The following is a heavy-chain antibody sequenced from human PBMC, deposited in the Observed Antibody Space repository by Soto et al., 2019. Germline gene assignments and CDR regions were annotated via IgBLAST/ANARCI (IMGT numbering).Heavy chain of an antibody. Sequence: SETLSLTCSASGGSMRSYYWNWLRQPAGKGLEWIGRIYSRGDTNYNPSVKSRVTMSVDTSKNGFSLRLNSVTAADTAVYYCAGIGEDVYYGMDVWGQGTTVTVS. J-gene: IGHJ6*02. CDR3: AGIGEDVYYGMDV. CDR2: IYSRGDT. D-gene: IGHD2-21*01. V-gene: IGHV4-4*07. CDR1: GGSMRSYY.